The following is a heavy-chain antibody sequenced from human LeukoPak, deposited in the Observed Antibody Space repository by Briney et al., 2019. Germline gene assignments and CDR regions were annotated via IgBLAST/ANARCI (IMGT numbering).Heavy chain of an antibody. Sequence: PSETLSLTCAVYGGSFSGYYWSWIRQPPGKGLEWIGEINHSGSTNYNPSLKSRVTISVDTSKNQFSLKLSSVTAADTAVYYCARSVVVAPGGSWFDPWGQGILVTVSS. V-gene: IGHV4-34*01. CDR1: GGSFSGYY. J-gene: IGHJ5*02. CDR2: INHSGST. CDR3: ARSVVVAPGGSWFDP. D-gene: IGHD2-21*01.